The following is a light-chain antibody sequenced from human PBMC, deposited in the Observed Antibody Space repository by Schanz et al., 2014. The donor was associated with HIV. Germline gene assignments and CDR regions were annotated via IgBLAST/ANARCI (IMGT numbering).Light chain of an antibody. V-gene: IGKV3-20*01. CDR3: HQYGSSPQT. J-gene: IGKJ1*01. CDR2: GAS. CDR1: QSVSITY. Sequence: EIVLTQSPGRLSLSPGERATLSCRASQSVSITYLAWYQQKPGQAPRLLVYGASSRATGIPDRFSGGGSGTDFTLTISRLEPEDFAVYYCHQYGSSPQTFGQGTKVEIK.